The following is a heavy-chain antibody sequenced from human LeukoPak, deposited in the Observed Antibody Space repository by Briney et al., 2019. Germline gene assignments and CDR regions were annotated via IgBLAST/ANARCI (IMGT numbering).Heavy chain of an antibody. D-gene: IGHD6-19*01. CDR3: AKDPRQWLVNWFDP. V-gene: IGHV3-23*01. CDR1: GFTFSSYA. CDR2: ISGSGGST. J-gene: IGHJ5*02. Sequence: GGSLRLSCAASGFTFSSYAMSWVRQAPGKGLEWVSAISGSGGSTYYADSVKGRFTISRDNSKNTLYLQMNSLRAEDTAVYHCAKDPRQWLVNWFDPWGQGTLVTVSS.